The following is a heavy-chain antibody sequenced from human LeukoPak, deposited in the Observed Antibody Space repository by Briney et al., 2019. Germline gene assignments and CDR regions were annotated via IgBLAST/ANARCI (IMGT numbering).Heavy chain of an antibody. V-gene: IGHV3-9*01. CDR2: ITWNSGYI. J-gene: IGHJ4*02. D-gene: IGHD6-19*01. CDR1: GFTFDDYA. Sequence: GGSLRLSCAASGFTFDDYAMHWVRQIPGKGLEWVSSITWNSGYIGYADSAKGRFTISRDNAKNSLYLQMNSLRLDDTAFCYCTRGTRNSGWYGEFDHWGQGTLVTVSS. CDR3: TRGTRNSGWYGEFDH.